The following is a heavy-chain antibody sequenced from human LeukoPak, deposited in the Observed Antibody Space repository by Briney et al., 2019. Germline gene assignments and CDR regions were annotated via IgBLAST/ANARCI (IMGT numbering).Heavy chain of an antibody. Sequence: SGPTLVNPAQTLTLTCTFSGFSLSTNGVGVGWIRQPPGKALEWLALIYWDDDERYSPSLQSRLTITKGTSKNQVVLTMTNVDPVDTATYFCAHSRTGTGRRAFDFWGQGTMVTVSS. CDR1: GFSLSTNGVG. J-gene: IGHJ3*01. V-gene: IGHV2-5*02. CDR3: AHSRTGTGRRAFDF. D-gene: IGHD1-1*01. CDR2: IYWDDDE.